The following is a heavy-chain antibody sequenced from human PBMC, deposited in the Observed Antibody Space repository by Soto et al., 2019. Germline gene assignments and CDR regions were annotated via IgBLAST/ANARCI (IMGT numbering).Heavy chain of an antibody. CDR1: GGSLSPYY. J-gene: IGHJ6*02. CDR3: ARGGRYRYGLDV. Sequence: QVQLQESGPGLVKPSETLSLTCTVSGGSLSPYYWSWIRQPPGKGLEWIGYIYHFGTTNYNPSLKSRVTISVDTSKIQLSLKLTSMTAADTAVYYCARGGRYRYGLDVWGQGTTVTVSS. D-gene: IGHD1-1*01. V-gene: IGHV4-59*01. CDR2: IYHFGTT.